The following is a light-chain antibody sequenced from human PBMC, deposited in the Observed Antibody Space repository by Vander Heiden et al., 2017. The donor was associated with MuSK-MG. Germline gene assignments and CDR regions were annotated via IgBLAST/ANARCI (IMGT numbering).Light chain of an antibody. J-gene: IGKJ2*01. V-gene: IGKV3-11*01. CDR1: QNINTY. Sequence: ETVLTQSPGTLSLSPGERATLSCRASQNINTYLAWYQQKPGQAPRLLIYDASTRATGSPARFSGYGSGTDFTLTISSLEPEDVAVYFCQQRDNCSRTFGQGTKMEIK. CDR3: QQRDNCSRT. CDR2: DAS.